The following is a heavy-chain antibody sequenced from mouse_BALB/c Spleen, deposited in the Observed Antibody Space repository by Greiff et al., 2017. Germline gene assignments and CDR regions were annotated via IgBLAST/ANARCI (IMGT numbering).Heavy chain of an antibody. Sequence: VQLKESGGGLVKPGGSLKLSCAASGFAFSSYDMSWVRQTPEKRLEWVAYISSGGGSTYYPDTVKGRFTISRDNAKNTLYLQMSSLKSEDTAMYYCARHWGLRGRFAYWGQGTLVTVSA. J-gene: IGHJ3*01. CDR2: ISSGGGST. D-gene: IGHD2-2*01. CDR3: ARHWGLRGRFAY. CDR1: GFAFSSYD. V-gene: IGHV5-12-1*01.